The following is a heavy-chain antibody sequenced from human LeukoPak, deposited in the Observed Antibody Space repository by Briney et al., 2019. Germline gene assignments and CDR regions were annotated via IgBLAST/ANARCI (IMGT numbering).Heavy chain of an antibody. Sequence: SETLSLTCAVYGGSFSGYYWSWIRQPPGKGLEWIGEINHSGSTNYNPSLKSRVTISVDASKNQFSLKLSSVTAADTAVYYCASRSHCSSTSCYYDDYWGQGTLVTVSS. V-gene: IGHV4-34*01. D-gene: IGHD2-2*01. CDR1: GGSFSGYY. J-gene: IGHJ4*02. CDR2: INHSGST. CDR3: ASRSHCSSTSCYYDDY.